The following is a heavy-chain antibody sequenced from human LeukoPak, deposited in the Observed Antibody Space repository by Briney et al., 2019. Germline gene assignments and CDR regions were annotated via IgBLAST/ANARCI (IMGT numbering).Heavy chain of an antibody. CDR1: GFIFSPYA. D-gene: IGHD6-6*01. Sequence: GGSLRLSCSASGFIFSPYAMHWVRQAPGKGLEWVSGISWNSGSIGYADSVKGRFTISRDNAKNSLYLQMNSLRAEDTALYYCAKGKYSSSSPYFDYWGQGTLVTVSS. J-gene: IGHJ4*02. CDR3: AKGKYSSSSPYFDY. V-gene: IGHV3-9*01. CDR2: ISWNSGSI.